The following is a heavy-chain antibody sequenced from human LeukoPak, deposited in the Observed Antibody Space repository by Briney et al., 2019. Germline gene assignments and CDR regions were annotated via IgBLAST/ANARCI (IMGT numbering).Heavy chain of an antibody. J-gene: IGHJ6*04. D-gene: IGHD3-10*01. CDR3: ARGSRFGELPAGGMDV. V-gene: IGHV3-33*01. CDR2: IWYDGSNK. Sequence: PGRSLRLSCAASGFTFSSYGMHWVRQAPGKGLEWVAGIWYDGSNKYYADSVKGRFTISRDNSKNTLYLQMNSLRAEDTAVYYCARGSRFGELPAGGMDVWGKGTTVTVSS. CDR1: GFTFSSYG.